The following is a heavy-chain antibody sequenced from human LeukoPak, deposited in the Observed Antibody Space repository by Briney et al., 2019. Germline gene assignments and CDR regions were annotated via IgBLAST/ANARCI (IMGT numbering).Heavy chain of an antibody. V-gene: IGHV4-4*07. D-gene: IGHD3-10*01. CDR1: GGSISRYY. CDR2: ISGSGTI. J-gene: IGHJ5*02. Sequence: SETLSLTCTVSGGSISRYYWSWIRQPAGKGLEWIGRISGSGTITYNPALQSRLTISIDTSKNQFSLKLMSVTAADTAVYYCARDSGTTGEVKFDPWGQGTLVTVSS. CDR3: ARDSGTTGEVKFDP.